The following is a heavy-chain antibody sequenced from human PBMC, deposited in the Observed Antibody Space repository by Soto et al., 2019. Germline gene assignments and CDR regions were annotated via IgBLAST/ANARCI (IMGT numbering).Heavy chain of an antibody. CDR2: IYYSGST. J-gene: IGHJ4*02. Sequence: SETLSLTCTVSGGSISSGGYYWSWIRQHPGKGLEWIGYIYYSGSTYYNPSLKSRVTISVDTSKNQFSLKLSSVTAADTAVYYCARRYCSGGSCYYDYWGQGTLVTVSS. CDR3: ARRYCSGGSCYYDY. D-gene: IGHD2-15*01. V-gene: IGHV4-31*03. CDR1: GGSISSGGYY.